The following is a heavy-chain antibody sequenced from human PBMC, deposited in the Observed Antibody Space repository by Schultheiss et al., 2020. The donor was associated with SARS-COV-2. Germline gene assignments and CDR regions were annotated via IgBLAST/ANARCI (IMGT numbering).Heavy chain of an antibody. CDR2: ISSNGGST. V-gene: IGHV3-64D*06. CDR3: VKDDYSNYVEGY. D-gene: IGHD4-11*01. J-gene: IGHJ4*02. Sequence: GGSLRLSCAASGFTFSSYEMNWVRQAPGKGLEYVSAISSNGGSTYYADSVKGRFTISRDNSKNTLYLQMSSLRAEDTAVYYCVKDDYSNYVEGYWGQGTLVTVA. CDR1: GFTFSSYE.